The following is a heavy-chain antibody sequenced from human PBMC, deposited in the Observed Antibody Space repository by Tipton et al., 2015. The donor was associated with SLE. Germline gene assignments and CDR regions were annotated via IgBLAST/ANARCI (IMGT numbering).Heavy chain of an antibody. Sequence: TLSLTCAVSGGSISTYHWSWIRQPAGKGLAWIGRVYTSGTDYNPSLKSRLTMSVDTSRNQFSLKLSSVTAADTAVYYCARGRTSLLWGQGTLVTVSS. CDR2: VYTSGT. CDR1: GGSISTYH. J-gene: IGHJ4*02. V-gene: IGHV4-4*07. CDR3: ARGRTSLL. D-gene: IGHD2-2*01.